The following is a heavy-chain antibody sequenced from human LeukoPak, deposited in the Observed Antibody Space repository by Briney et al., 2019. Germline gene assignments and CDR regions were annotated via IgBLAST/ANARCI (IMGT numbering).Heavy chain of an antibody. J-gene: IGHJ4*02. Sequence: LETLSLTCTVSGGSISSYYWSWIPQPPGKGLEWICYISYSGSTNYNPSLKSRVNISVDTSKNQFSLKLSSVTAADTAIYYCARLYSSSLGRVFDYWGQGTLVTVSS. V-gene: IGHV4-59*01. CDR1: GGSISSYY. CDR2: ISYSGST. D-gene: IGHD6-13*01. CDR3: ARLYSSSLGRVFDY.